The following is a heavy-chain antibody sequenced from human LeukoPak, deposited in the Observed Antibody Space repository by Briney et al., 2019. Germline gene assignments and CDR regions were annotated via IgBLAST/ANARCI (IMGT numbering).Heavy chain of an antibody. CDR1: GFTFSNYG. CDR3: ARRAGAYSHPYDY. CDR2: ISDSGGTT. V-gene: IGHV3-23*01. J-gene: IGHJ4*02. D-gene: IGHD4/OR15-4a*01. Sequence: GGSLRLSCAASGFTFSNYGMSWVRQAPGKGLEWVSIISDSGGTTYYADSVKGRFTISRDNSKNTLYLQMNSLRAEDTAVYYCARRAGAYSHPYDYWGQGTLVTVSS.